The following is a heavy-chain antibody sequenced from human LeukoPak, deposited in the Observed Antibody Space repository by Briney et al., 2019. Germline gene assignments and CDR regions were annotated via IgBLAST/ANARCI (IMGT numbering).Heavy chain of an antibody. Sequence: GGSLRLSCAASGFTFSSYGMHWVRQAPGKGPEWVAVISYDGSNKYYADSVKGRFTISRDNSKNTLYLQMNSLRAEDTAVYYCAKERSAIPDYWGQGTLVTVSS. CDR2: ISYDGSNK. J-gene: IGHJ4*02. CDR1: GFTFSSYG. D-gene: IGHD2-2*02. V-gene: IGHV3-30*18. CDR3: AKERSAIPDY.